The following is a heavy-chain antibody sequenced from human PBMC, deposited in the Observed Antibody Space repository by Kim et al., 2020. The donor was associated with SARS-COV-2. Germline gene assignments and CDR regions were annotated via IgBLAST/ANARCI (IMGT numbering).Heavy chain of an antibody. J-gene: IGHJ4*01. V-gene: IGHV3-53*04. Sequence: GGSLRLSCAASGFTVSANYMTWVRQAPGKGLEWVSIIYSGGNTYYADSVKGRFTISRHNSKNTVDLQMNTLRAEDTAVYYCARVAFYYYSRGQGHDYFD. CDR1: GFTVSANY. CDR3: ARVAFYYYSRGQGHDYFD. D-gene: IGHD3-22*01. CDR2: IYSGGNT.